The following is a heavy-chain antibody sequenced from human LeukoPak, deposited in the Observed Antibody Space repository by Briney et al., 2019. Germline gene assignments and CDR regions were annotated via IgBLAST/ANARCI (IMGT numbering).Heavy chain of an antibody. CDR1: GYTFTSYD. CDR2: MNPNSGNT. J-gene: IGHJ6*03. D-gene: IGHD1-14*01. CDR3: ARGVGITSYYYYYMDV. V-gene: IGHV1-8*01. Sequence: ASVKVSCTASGYTFTSYDINWVRQATGQGLKWMGWMNPNSGNTGYAQKFQGRVTMTRNTSISTAYMELSSLRSEDTAVYYCARGVGITSYYYYYMDVWGKGTTVTISS.